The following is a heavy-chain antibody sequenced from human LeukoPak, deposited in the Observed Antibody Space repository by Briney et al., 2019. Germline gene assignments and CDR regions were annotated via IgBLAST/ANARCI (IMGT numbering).Heavy chain of an antibody. CDR3: ARSITIFGVVDGEHDAFDI. V-gene: IGHV4-59*01. J-gene: IGHJ3*02. D-gene: IGHD3-3*01. CDR2: IYYSGST. Sequence: SETLSLTCTVSGGSISSYYWSWIRQPPGKGLERIGYIYYSGSTNYNPSLKSRVTISVDTSKNQFSLKLSSVTAADTAVYYCARSITIFGVVDGEHDAFDIWGQGTMVTVSS. CDR1: GGSISSYY.